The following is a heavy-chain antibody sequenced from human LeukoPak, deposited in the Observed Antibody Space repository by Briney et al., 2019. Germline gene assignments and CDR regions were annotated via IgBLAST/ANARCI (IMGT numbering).Heavy chain of an antibody. Sequence: PGGSLRLSCAASGFTFSSYDMHWVRQATGKGLEWVSAIGTAGDTYYPGSVKGRFTISRENAKNSLYLQMNSLRAGETAVYYCARAPYGSGSLDYWGQGTLVTVSS. CDR1: GFTFSSYD. D-gene: IGHD3-10*01. J-gene: IGHJ4*02. CDR2: IGTAGDT. CDR3: ARAPYGSGSLDY. V-gene: IGHV3-13*01.